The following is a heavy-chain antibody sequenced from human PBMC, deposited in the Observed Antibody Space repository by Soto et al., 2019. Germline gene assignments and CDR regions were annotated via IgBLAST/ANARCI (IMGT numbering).Heavy chain of an antibody. CDR1: GGSISSYY. CDR3: ASSGGYDLFDY. Sequence: PSETLSLTCTVSGGSISSYYWSWIRQPPGKGLEWIGYIYYSGSTNYNPSLKSRVTISVDTSKNQFSLKLSSVTAADTAVYYCASSGGYDLFDYWGQGTMVTVYS. CDR2: IYYSGST. V-gene: IGHV4-59*01. D-gene: IGHD5-12*01. J-gene: IGHJ4*02.